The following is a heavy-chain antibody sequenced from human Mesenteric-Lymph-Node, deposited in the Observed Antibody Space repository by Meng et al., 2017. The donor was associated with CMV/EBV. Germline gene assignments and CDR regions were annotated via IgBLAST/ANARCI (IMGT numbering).Heavy chain of an antibody. V-gene: IGHV3-30-3*01. CDR2: ISYDGSNK. Sequence: SGFTFSSYAMHWVRQAPGKGLEWVAVISYDGSNKYYADSVKSRFTISRDNSKNTLYLQMNSLRAENTAVYYCAREGDFWSGYDAFDIWGQGTMVTVSS. CDR3: AREGDFWSGYDAFDI. CDR1: GFTFSSYA. J-gene: IGHJ3*02. D-gene: IGHD3-3*01.